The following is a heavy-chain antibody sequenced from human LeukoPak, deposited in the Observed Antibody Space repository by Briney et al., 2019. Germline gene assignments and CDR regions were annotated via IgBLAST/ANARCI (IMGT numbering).Heavy chain of an antibody. J-gene: IGHJ4*02. V-gene: IGHV3-30-3*01. Sequence: GGSLRLSCAASGFTFSSYAMHWVRQAPGKGLEWVAVISYDGSNKYYADSVKGRFTISRDNSKNTLYLQMNSLRTEDTALYYCAKDLWEHSGFDYWGQGTLVIVSS. CDR3: AKDLWEHSGFDY. CDR2: ISYDGSNK. D-gene: IGHD1-26*01. CDR1: GFTFSSYA.